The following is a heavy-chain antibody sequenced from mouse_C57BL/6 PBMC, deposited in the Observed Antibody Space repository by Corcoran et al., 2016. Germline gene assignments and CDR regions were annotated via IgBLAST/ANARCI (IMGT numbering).Heavy chain of an antibody. CDR1: GYTFTTYG. J-gene: IGHJ3*01. V-gene: IGHV9-3*01. Sequence: QIQLVQSGPELKKPGETVKISCKASGYTFTTYGMSWVKQAPGKGLKWMGWINTYSGVPTYADDFKGRFAFSLETSAGTAYLQINNLKNEDTATYFCAREAYWGQGTLVTVSA. CDR3: AREAY. CDR2: INTYSGVP.